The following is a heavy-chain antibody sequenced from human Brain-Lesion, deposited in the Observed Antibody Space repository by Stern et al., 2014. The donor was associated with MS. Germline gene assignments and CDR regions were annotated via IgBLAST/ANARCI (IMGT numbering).Heavy chain of an antibody. CDR2: ISGRGGAK. V-gene: IGHV3-23*04. CDR3: AKWPHHIAVAGTRYFQH. J-gene: IGHJ1*01. CDR1: GFSFSTYA. Sequence: EVQLVESGGGLVKPGGSLRLSCAASGFSFSTYAMSWGRQTPGKGLQWDSVISGRGGAKYYADSDQGRITISRDNSKNTLYLQMDSLIADDTAVYYCAKWPHHIAVAGTRYFQHWGQGTLVTVSS. D-gene: IGHD6-19*01.